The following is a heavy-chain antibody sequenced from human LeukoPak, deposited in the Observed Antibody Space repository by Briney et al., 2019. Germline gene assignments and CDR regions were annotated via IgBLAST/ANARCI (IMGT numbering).Heavy chain of an antibody. CDR1: GFTFSDYY. V-gene: IGHV3-69-1*01. D-gene: IGHD6-19*01. CDR3: ARVEVAVAIDY. Sequence: GGSLRLSCAASGFTFSDYYMNWVRQAPGKGLEWVSYISSSSTIYYADSVKGRFTISRDNAKNSLYLQMNSLRAEDTAVYYCARVEVAVAIDYWGQGTLVTVSS. J-gene: IGHJ4*02. CDR2: ISSSSTI.